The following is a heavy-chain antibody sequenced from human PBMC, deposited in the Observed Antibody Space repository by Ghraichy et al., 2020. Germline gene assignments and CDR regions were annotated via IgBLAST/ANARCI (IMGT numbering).Heavy chain of an antibody. CDR1: GYSISSGYY. D-gene: IGHD6-6*01. V-gene: IGHV4-38-2*02. CDR3: ARERVGIAARGLDY. J-gene: IGHJ4*02. Sequence: SQTLSLTCAVSGYSISSGYYWGWIRQPPGKGLEWIGSIYHSGSTYYNPSLKSRVTISVDTSKNQFSLKLSSVTAADTAVYYCARERVGIAARGLDYWGQGTLVTVSS. CDR2: IYHSGST.